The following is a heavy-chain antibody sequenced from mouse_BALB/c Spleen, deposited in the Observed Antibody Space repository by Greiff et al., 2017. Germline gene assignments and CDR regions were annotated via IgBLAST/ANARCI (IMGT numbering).Heavy chain of an antibody. CDR3: TRENTY. V-gene: IGHV5-6-4*01. Sequence: EVKLMESGGGLVKPGGSLKLSCAASGFTFSSYTMSWVRQTPEKRLEWVATISSGGSYTYYPDSVKGRFTISRDNAKNTLYLQMSSLKSEDTAMYYCTRENTYWGQGTLVTVSA. CDR1: GFTFSSYT. D-gene: IGHD5-1-1*01. J-gene: IGHJ3*01. CDR2: ISSGGSYT.